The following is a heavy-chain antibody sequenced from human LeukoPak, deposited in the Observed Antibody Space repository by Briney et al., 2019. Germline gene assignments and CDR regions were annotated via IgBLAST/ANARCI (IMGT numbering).Heavy chain of an antibody. Sequence: ASVKVSCKASGYTFTGYYMHWVRQAPGQGLEWMGWINPNSGGTNCAQKFQGRVTMTRDTSISTAYMELSRLRSDDTAVYYCARDNSLSGGVRNNWFDAWGQGTLVTVSS. J-gene: IGHJ5*02. V-gene: IGHV1-2*02. CDR3: ARDNSLSGGVRNNWFDA. CDR1: GYTFTGYY. D-gene: IGHD3-16*01. CDR2: INPNSGGT.